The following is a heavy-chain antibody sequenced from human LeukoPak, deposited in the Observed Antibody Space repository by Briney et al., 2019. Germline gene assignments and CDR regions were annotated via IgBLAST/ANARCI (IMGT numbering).Heavy chain of an antibody. Sequence: ASVKVSCKASGYTFTSYYMHWVRQAPGQGLEWMGIINTSGGSTSYAQKFQGRVTMTRDTSTRTVYMELSSLRSEDTAVYYCARGGSSGWYDYWGQGTLVTVSS. J-gene: IGHJ4*02. CDR2: INTSGGST. D-gene: IGHD6-19*01. CDR1: GYTFTSYY. V-gene: IGHV1-46*01. CDR3: ARGGSSGWYDY.